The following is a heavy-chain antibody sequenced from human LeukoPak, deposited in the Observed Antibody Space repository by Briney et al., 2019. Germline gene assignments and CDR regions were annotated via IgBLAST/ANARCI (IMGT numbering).Heavy chain of an antibody. Sequence: SETLSLTCTVSGDSISSSSYYWGWIRQPPGKGLEWLVSIYYNGRTYSHTSRKSRVTIAGDTSKNQLSLKLSSVTAADTAVYYCAATDRCSGGSCYSLGFWFDPWGQGTLVTVSS. CDR2: IYYNGRT. J-gene: IGHJ5*02. CDR3: AATDRCSGGSCYSLGFWFDP. D-gene: IGHD2-15*01. V-gene: IGHV4-39*01. CDR1: GDSISSSSYY.